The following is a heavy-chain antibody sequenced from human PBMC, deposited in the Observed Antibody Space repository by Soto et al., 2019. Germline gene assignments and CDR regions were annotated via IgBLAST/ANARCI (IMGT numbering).Heavy chain of an antibody. J-gene: IGHJ6*03. CDR1: GFTFSSYA. CDR3: AKGMGYYYYMDV. Sequence: GSLRLSCAASGFTFSSYAMSWVRQAPGKGLEWVSAISGSGGSTYYADSVKGRFTISRDNSKNTLYLQMNSLRAEDTAVYYCAKGMGYYYYMDVWGKGTTVTVSS. D-gene: IGHD2-8*01. CDR2: ISGSGGST. V-gene: IGHV3-23*01.